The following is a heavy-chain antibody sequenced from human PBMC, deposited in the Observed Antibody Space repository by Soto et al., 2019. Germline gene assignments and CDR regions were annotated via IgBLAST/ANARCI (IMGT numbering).Heavy chain of an antibody. V-gene: IGHV1-2*04. D-gene: IGHD4-4*01. CDR1: GYTFTGYY. CDR3: ARGKATVTVWFDP. J-gene: IGHJ5*02. Sequence: ASVKVSCKASGYTFTGYYMHWVRQAPGQGLEWMGWINPNSGGTNYAQKFQGWVTMTRDTSISTAYMEPSRLRSDDTAVYYCARGKATVTVWFDPWGQGTLVTVSS. CDR2: INPNSGGT.